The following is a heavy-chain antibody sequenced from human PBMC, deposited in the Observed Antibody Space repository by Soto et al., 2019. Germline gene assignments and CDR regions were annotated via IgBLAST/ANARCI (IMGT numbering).Heavy chain of an antibody. D-gene: IGHD6-25*01. CDR1: GFTFSSYG. CDR3: ARVMTVGKAADY. J-gene: IGHJ4*02. CDR2: IWYDGSNK. V-gene: IGHV3-33*01. Sequence: QVQLVESGGGVVQPGRSLRLSCAASGFTFSSYGMHWVRQAPGKGLEWVAVIWYDGSNKYYADSVKGRFTISRDNSKNTLYLQMNSLRAEDTAVYYCARVMTVGKAADYWGQGTLVTVSS.